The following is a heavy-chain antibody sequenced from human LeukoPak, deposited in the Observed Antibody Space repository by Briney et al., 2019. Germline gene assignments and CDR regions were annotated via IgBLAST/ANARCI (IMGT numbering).Heavy chain of an antibody. J-gene: IGHJ4*02. CDR3: ARWTLPSLPPVTPYYIDY. CDR1: GGSFSGYY. D-gene: IGHD4-11*01. Sequence: SETLSLTCAVYGGSFSGYYWSWIRQPPGKGLEWIGEINHSGSTNYNPSLKSRVTISVDTSKNQFSLKLSSVTAADTAVYYCARWTLPSLPPVTPYYIDYWGQGTLVTVSS. V-gene: IGHV4-34*01. CDR2: INHSGST.